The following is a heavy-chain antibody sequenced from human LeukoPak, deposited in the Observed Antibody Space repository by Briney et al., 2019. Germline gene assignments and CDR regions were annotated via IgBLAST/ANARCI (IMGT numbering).Heavy chain of an antibody. CDR3: ATALAVAGPA. J-gene: IGHJ4*02. D-gene: IGHD6-19*01. Sequence: SETLSLTCAVYGGSFSGYYWSWIRQPPGKGLEWIGEINHSGSTNYNPSLKSRVTISVDTSKNQFSLKLSSVAAADTAVYYCATALAVAGPAWGQGTLVTVSS. CDR2: INHSGST. V-gene: IGHV4-34*01. CDR1: GGSFSGYY.